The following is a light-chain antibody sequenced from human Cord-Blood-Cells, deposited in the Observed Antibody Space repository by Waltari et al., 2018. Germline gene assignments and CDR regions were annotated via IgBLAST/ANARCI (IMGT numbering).Light chain of an antibody. J-gene: IGKJ1*01. CDR1: QSVSSN. CDR3: QQYNNWPPWT. V-gene: IGKV3-15*01. CDR2: GAS. Sequence: EIVMTQSPATLSVSPGERATLPCRARQSVSSNLAWYQQKPGQAPSLLIYGASTRATGIPARFSGSGSGTEFTLTISSLQSEDFAVYYCQQYNNWPPWTFGQGTKVEIK.